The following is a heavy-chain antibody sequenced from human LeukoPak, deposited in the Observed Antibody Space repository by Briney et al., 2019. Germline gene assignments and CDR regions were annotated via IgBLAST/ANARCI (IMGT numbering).Heavy chain of an antibody. Sequence: GGSLRLSCAASGFTFSSSWMHWVRQAPGEGLVWVSRINPDGSLTNYADSVKGRFTISRDNAKNTLYLQINSLRVEDTAVYFCTSALGGQYGYWGQGTLVIVSS. CDR3: TSALGGQYGY. CDR2: INPDGSLT. D-gene: IGHD7-27*01. J-gene: IGHJ4*02. V-gene: IGHV3-74*01. CDR1: GFTFSSSW.